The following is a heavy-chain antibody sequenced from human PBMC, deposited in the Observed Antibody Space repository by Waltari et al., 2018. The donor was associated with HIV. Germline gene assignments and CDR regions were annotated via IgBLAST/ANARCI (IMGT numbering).Heavy chain of an antibody. CDR2: SYTGTT. CDR3: ATWAGYGSSVSCFYYFDN. Sequence: QVHLQESGPGLVKPSETLSLSCTVSGGSVSSGPYYCRWTRQSPGKGLECIEYSYTGTTSYNPALRSWGNISADAAKNQFSLCRSSVTAAGTAVYYGATWAGYGSSVSCFYYFDNWGQGTLVTVSS. D-gene: IGHD2-2*01. V-gene: IGHV4-61*01. J-gene: IGHJ4*02. CDR1: GGSVSSGPYY.